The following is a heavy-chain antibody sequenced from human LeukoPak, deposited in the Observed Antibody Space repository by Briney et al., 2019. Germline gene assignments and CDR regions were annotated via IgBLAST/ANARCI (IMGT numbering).Heavy chain of an antibody. J-gene: IGHJ5*02. CDR1: GYTFTSYG. V-gene: IGHV1-18*01. CDR2: ISAYNGNT. Sequence: ASVKVSCKASGYTFTSYGISWVRQAPGQGLEWMGWISAYNGNTNYAQKLQGRVTMTTDTSTSTAYMELRSLRSDDTAVYYCARASGRVVVITSWFDPWGQGTLVTVSS. D-gene: IGHD3-22*01. CDR3: ARASGRVVVITSWFDP.